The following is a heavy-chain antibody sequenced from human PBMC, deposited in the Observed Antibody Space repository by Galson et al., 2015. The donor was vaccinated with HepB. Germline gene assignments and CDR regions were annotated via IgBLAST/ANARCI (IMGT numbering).Heavy chain of an antibody. V-gene: IGHV3-30-3*01. CDR1: GFTFSNYA. CDR2: ISYDGGHK. J-gene: IGHJ4*02. D-gene: IGHD6-13*01. Sequence: SLRLSCAASGFTFSNYAMHWVRQAPGRGLEWVAVISYDGGHKYYADSVKGRFTISRDNSKNTLYLQMNSLRSEDTAVYYCARGASSPWYDRFDQWGQRTLVAVSS. CDR3: ARGASSPWYDRFDQ.